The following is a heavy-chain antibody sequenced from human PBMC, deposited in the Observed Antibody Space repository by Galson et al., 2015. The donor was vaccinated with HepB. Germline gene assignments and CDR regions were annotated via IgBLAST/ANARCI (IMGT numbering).Heavy chain of an antibody. CDR2: IVWDDDK. CDR3: ARHDYSNYGARPYFFDY. Sequence: PALVKPTQTLTLTCTVSGFSLSTTKMRMSWIRQPPGKALEWLARIVWDDDKFYTPSLKTRLTISRDTSKNQVVLTMTNMDPVDTATYYCARHDYSNYGARPYFFDYWGQGTLVTVSS. CDR1: GFSLSTTKMR. J-gene: IGHJ4*02. D-gene: IGHD4-11*01. V-gene: IGHV2-70*04.